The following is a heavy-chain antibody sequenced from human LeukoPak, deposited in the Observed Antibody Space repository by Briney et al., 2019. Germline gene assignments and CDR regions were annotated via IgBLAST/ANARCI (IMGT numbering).Heavy chain of an antibody. Sequence: GASVKVSCKASGYTFTSYYMHWVRQAPGQGLEWMGIINPSGGSTSYAQKFQGRVTMTRDMSTSTVYMELSSLRSEDTAVYYCARSPTYYYDSSGYTNWFDPWGQGTLVTVSS. V-gene: IGHV1-46*01. D-gene: IGHD3-22*01. CDR2: INPSGGST. CDR1: GYTFTSYY. CDR3: ARSPTYYYDSSGYTNWFDP. J-gene: IGHJ5*02.